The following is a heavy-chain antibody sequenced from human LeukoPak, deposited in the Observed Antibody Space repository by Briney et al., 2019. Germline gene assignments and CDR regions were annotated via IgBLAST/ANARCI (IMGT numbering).Heavy chain of an antibody. V-gene: IGHV3-23*01. Sequence: GGSLRLSCAASGFTFSSYAMTWVRQAPGKGLEWVSTISDRGGGTYYADSVKGRFAISRDNSKNTLYLQMNSLRAEDTAVYYCAPGSYYPGLHYWGQGTLVTVSS. CDR1: GFTFSSYA. J-gene: IGHJ4*02. D-gene: IGHD1-26*01. CDR3: APGSYYPGLHY. CDR2: ISDRGGGT.